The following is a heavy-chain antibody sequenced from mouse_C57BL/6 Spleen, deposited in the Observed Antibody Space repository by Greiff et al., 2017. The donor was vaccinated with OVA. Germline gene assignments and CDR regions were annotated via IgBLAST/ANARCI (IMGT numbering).Heavy chain of an antibody. CDR3: AHYSNSRFDV. J-gene: IGHJ1*03. D-gene: IGHD2-5*01. Sequence: VQLQQPGAKLVRPGSSVKLSCKASGYTFTSYWMHWVKQRPIQGLEWIGNIDPSDSETHYNQKFKDKATLTVDKSSSTAYMQLSSLTSEDSAVYYCAHYSNSRFDVWGTGTTVTVSS. CDR2: IDPSDSET. V-gene: IGHV1-52*01. CDR1: GYTFTSYW.